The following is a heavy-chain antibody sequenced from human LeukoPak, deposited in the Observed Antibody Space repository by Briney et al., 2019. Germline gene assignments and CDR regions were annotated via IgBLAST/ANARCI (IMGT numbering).Heavy chain of an antibody. Sequence: PGGSLRLSCAASGFTFSSYGMHWVRQAPGKGLEWVAFIRYDGSNKYYADSVKGRFTISRDNSENTLYLRMNNLRAEDTAVGYCARTYYDYWSGPYAFDIWGQGTMVTVSS. V-gene: IGHV3-30*02. D-gene: IGHD3-3*01. CDR1: GFTFSSYG. CDR2: IRYDGSNK. CDR3: ARTYYDYWSGPYAFDI. J-gene: IGHJ3*02.